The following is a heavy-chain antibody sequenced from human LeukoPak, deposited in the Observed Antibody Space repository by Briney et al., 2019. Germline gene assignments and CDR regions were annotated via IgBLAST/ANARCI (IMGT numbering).Heavy chain of an antibody. D-gene: IGHD4-11*01. CDR1: GGTFSSYA. J-gene: IGHJ5*02. V-gene: IGHV1-69*05. CDR3: ARSGVGDYSNAFDP. Sequence: SVKVSCKASGGTFSSYAISWVRQAPGQGLEWMGGIIPIFGTANYAQKFQGRVTITTDESTSTAYMELSNLRSEDTAVYYCARSGVGDYSNAFDPWGQGTLVTVSS. CDR2: IIPIFGTA.